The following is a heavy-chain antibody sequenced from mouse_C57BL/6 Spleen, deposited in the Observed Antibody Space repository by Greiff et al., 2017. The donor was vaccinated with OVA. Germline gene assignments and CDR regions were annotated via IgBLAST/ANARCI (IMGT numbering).Heavy chain of an antibody. CDR3: TGWLLRLYYFDY. V-gene: IGHV6-3*01. CDR2: IRLKSDNYAT. CDR1: GFTFSNYW. D-gene: IGHD2-3*01. Sequence: EVKLMESGGGLVQPGGSMKLSCVASGFTFSNYWMNWVRQSPEKGLEWVAQIRLKSDNYATHYAESVKGRFTISRDDSKSSVYLQMNNLRAEDTGIYYCTGWLLRLYYFDYWGQGTTLTVSS. J-gene: IGHJ2*01.